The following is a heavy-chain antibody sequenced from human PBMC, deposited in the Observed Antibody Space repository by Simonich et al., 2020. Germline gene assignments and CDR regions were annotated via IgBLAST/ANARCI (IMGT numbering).Heavy chain of an antibody. J-gene: IGHJ3*02. V-gene: IGHV1-18*01. CDR2: HSAYNGNT. D-gene: IGHD1-1*01. Sequence: QVQLVQSGAEVKKPGASVKVSCKASGYTFTSYGISWGRQAPGQGLEWMGRHSAYNGNTNYSQKLQGRVTMTTDTSTSTAYMELRSLRSDDTAVYYCARSTTGTTAFDIWGQGTMVTVSS. CDR3: ARSTTGTTAFDI. CDR1: GYTFTSYG.